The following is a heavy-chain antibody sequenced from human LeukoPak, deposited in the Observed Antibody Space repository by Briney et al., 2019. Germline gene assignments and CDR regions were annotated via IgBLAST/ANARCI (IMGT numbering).Heavy chain of an antibody. CDR1: GYSISSGYY. D-gene: IGHD4-23*01. V-gene: IGHV4-38-2*02. Sequence: SETLSLTCTVSGYSISSGYYWTWIRQPAGKGLEWIGNIYHSGSTYNNPSLKSRVTMSVDTSKNQFSLKLTSVTAADTAVYYCARGGGNGGGWVGHYYYMDAWAKGPRSPSP. CDR2: IYHSGST. CDR3: ARGGGNGGGWVGHYYYMDA. J-gene: IGHJ6*03.